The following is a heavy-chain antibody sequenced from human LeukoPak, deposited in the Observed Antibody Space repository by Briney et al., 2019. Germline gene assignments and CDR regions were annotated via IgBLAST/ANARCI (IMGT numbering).Heavy chain of an antibody. CDR1: GFTFSSYA. V-gene: IGHV3-23*01. D-gene: IGHD1-26*01. CDR2: ISGSGGST. Sequence: GGSLRLSCAASGFTFSSYAMHWVRQAPGKGLEWVSAISGSGGSTYYADSVKGRFTISRDNAKNSLYLQMNGLRAEDTAVYYCLRDEVGATTEFDYWGQGTLVTVAS. CDR3: LRDEVGATTEFDY. J-gene: IGHJ4*02.